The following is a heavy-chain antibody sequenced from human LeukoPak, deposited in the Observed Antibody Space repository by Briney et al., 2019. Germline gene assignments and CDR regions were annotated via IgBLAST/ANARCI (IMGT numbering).Heavy chain of an antibody. J-gene: IGHJ6*03. CDR2: ISYNSRSI. D-gene: IGHD5-12*01. V-gene: IGHV3-48*04. Sequence: GGSLRLSCAASGFTFSNAWMNWVRQAPGKGLEWLSYISYNSRSIYYADSVKGRFTISRDNAKNSLYLQMNSLRAEDTAVYYCARIVATQYYYYMDVWGKGTTVTVSS. CDR1: GFTFSNAW. CDR3: ARIVATQYYYYMDV.